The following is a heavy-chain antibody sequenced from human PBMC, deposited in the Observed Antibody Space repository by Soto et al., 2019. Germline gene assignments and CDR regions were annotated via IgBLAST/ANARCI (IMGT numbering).Heavy chain of an antibody. J-gene: IGHJ4*02. CDR1: GFSLSTREVG. Sequence: QITLKESGPTLVKPTQTLTLTCTFSGFSLSTREVGVGWIRQPPGKALEWLALIYWDDDKRYSPSLKSRLTIAKDTSKNLVILIMTNMDPEDTATYSCAHRAYYYGSGSYYTHWGQGTLVTVSS. CDR2: IYWDDDK. CDR3: AHRAYYYGSGSYYTH. V-gene: IGHV2-5*02. D-gene: IGHD3-10*01.